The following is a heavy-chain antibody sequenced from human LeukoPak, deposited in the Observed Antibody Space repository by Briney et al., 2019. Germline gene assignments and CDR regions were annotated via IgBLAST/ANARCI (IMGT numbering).Heavy chain of an antibody. Sequence: PGGSLRLSCAAPGFTLRTYWMSWVRQAPGKGLEWVASIKRDGSEKYYVDSVKGRFTISRDNSKNTLYLQMNSLRAEDTAVYYCAKDSSLQTSPDYWGQGTLVTVAS. CDR2: IKRDGSEK. CDR1: GFTLRTYW. CDR3: AKDSSLQTSPDY. J-gene: IGHJ4*02. D-gene: IGHD1-1*01. V-gene: IGHV3-7*01.